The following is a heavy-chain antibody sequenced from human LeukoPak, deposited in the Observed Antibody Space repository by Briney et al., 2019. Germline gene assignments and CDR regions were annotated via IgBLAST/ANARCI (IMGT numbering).Heavy chain of an antibody. CDR1: GFTFSSYG. CDR2: ISYDGSNK. Sequence: GRSLRLSCAASGFTFSSYGIHWVRQAPGKGLEWVALISYDGSNKYYADSVKGRFTISRDNSKNTLYLQMNSLRAEDTAVYYCAKDVAGGITHWYFDLWGRGTLVTVSS. CDR3: AKDVAGGITHWYFDL. V-gene: IGHV3-30*18. D-gene: IGHD6-13*01. J-gene: IGHJ2*01.